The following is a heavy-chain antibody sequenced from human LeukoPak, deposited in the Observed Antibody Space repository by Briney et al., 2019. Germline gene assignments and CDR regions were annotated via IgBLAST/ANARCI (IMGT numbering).Heavy chain of an antibody. CDR3: ARESYYGSGRTFDY. J-gene: IGHJ4*02. CDR2: MYTSGST. V-gene: IGHV4-4*07. Sequence: MTWETLSLACSVSGGSIISYYGSWVRQPAGKGLEWIARMYTSGSTNYNPSLKSRVTMSVDTSKNQFPLKLSSVTAADTAVYYCARESYYGSGRTFDYWGQGTLVTVSS. D-gene: IGHD3-10*01. CDR1: GGSIISYY.